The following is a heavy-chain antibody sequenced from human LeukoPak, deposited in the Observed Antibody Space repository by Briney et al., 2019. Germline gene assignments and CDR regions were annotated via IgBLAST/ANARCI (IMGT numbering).Heavy chain of an antibody. CDR3: AKGGGTWAFDI. V-gene: IGHV3-23*01. J-gene: IGHJ3*02. Sequence: GYLRLYCASSEFTFAAYTMGWARQAPGKGPEWVSSNSHTGASTYYGDSVKGRFTISRDNSKNTLYLQMNSRRAEDTAVYYCAKGGGTWAFDIWGQGTMVTVSS. CDR2: NSHTGAST. CDR1: EFTFAAYT. D-gene: IGHD1-1*01.